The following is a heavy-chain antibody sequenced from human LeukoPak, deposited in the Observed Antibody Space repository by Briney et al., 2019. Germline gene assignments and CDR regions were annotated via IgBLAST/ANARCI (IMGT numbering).Heavy chain of an antibody. CDR3: ARHTAKTYSSSSDWFDP. CDR2: IYSSGAT. Sequence: SETLSLTCTVSGGSISSSYWSWIRQPPGKGLEWIGYIYSSGATNYNPSLKSRVTISVDTSKNQFSLNLDPVTAADTAVYYCARHTAKTYSSSSDWFDPWGQGTLVAVSS. V-gene: IGHV4-4*09. D-gene: IGHD6-6*01. CDR1: GGSISSSY. J-gene: IGHJ5*02.